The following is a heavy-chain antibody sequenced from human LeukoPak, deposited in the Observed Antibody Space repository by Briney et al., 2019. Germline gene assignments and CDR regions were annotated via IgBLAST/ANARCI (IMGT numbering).Heavy chain of an antibody. D-gene: IGHD3-22*01. CDR1: GGSISSYY. CDR3: ARHLYYYDSSGYYQARSLYYYGMDV. CDR2: IYYSGST. J-gene: IGHJ6*02. Sequence: PSETLSLTCTVSGGSISSYYWSWIRQPPGKGLEWIGYIYYSGSTNYKPSLKSRVTISVDTSKNQFSLKLSSVTAADTAVYYCARHLYYYDSSGYYQARSLYYYGMDVWGQGTTVTVSS. V-gene: IGHV4-59*08.